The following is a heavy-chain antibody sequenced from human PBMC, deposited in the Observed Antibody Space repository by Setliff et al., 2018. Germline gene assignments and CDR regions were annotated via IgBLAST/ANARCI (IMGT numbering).Heavy chain of an antibody. V-gene: IGHV4-61*09. CDR1: GGSISSGSYY. D-gene: IGHD6-13*01. J-gene: IGHJ3*02. Sequence: KPSETLSLTCTVSGGSISSGSYYWSWIRQTAGKGLEWIGHIYTSGSTNYNPTFKSRVTISVDTSKNQFSLKLSSVTAADTTVYYWARYYSSSWYRSGNGKPDAFDIWGQGTMVTVSS. CDR3: ARYYSSSWYRSGNGKPDAFDI. CDR2: IYTSGST.